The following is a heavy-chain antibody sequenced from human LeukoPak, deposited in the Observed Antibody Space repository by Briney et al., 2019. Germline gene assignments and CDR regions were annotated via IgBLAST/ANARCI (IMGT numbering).Heavy chain of an antibody. J-gene: IGHJ4*02. Sequence: SETLSLTCGVSSEFFSGYYWGWIRQPLGKGLEWIGDINDSGTTKYNPTLKSRVTISIDSSKRQFSLKVKSVTAADTAVYYCARLPLGAFGEVLNFDYWGQGTPVTVSS. D-gene: IGHD3-10*01. V-gene: IGHV4-34*01. CDR2: INDSGTT. CDR1: SEFFSGYY. CDR3: ARLPLGAFGEVLNFDY.